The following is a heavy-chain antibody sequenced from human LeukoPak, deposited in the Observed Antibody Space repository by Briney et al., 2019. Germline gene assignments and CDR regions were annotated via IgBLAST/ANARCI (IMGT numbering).Heavy chain of an antibody. CDR3: ATDREVRGVITPEGMNWFDP. V-gene: IGHV1-24*01. Sequence: ASVKVSCKASGYTFTNYYMHWVRQAPRKGLEWMGGFDPEDGETIYAQKFQGRVTMTEDTSTDTAYMELSSLRSEDTAVYYCATDREVRGVITPEGMNWFDPWGQGTLVTVSS. CDR2: FDPEDGET. D-gene: IGHD3-10*01. CDR1: GYTFTNYY. J-gene: IGHJ5*02.